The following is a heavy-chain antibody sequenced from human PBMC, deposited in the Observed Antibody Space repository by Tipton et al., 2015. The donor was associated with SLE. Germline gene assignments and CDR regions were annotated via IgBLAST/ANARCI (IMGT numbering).Heavy chain of an antibody. CDR2: IYTSGST. CDR3: ARSIAAAGFDY. CDR1: GGSISSYY. J-gene: IGHJ4*02. V-gene: IGHV4-4*09. D-gene: IGHD6-13*01. Sequence: LRLSCAVSGGSISSYYWSWIRQPPGKGLEWIGYIYTSGSTNYNPSLKSRVTISVDTSKNQFSLKLSSVTAADTAVYYCARSIAAAGFDYWGQGTLVTVSS.